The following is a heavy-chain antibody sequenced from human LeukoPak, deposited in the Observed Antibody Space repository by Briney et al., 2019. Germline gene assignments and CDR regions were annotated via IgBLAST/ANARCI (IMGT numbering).Heavy chain of an antibody. CDR1: GXSFSGYY. Sequence: SETLPLTCAVYGXSFSGYYWSWIRQPPGKGLEWIGEINHSGSTNYNPSLKSRVTISVDTSKNQFSLKLSSVTAADTAVYYCATVYGDYPFSYWGQGTLVTVSS. CDR3: ATVYGDYPFSY. D-gene: IGHD4-17*01. J-gene: IGHJ4*02. CDR2: INHSGST. V-gene: IGHV4-34*01.